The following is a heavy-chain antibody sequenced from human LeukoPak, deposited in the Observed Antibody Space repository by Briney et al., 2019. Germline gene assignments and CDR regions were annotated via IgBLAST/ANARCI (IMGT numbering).Heavy chain of an antibody. CDR1: GYTFTSYG. Sequence: ASVKVSCKASGYTFTSYGISWVRQAPGQGLEWMGWISAYNGNTNYAHKLQGRVTMTTDTSTSTAYMELRSLRSDDTAVYYCARANYDFWSGYPYYYYYYYMDVWGKGTTVTVSS. V-gene: IGHV1-18*01. J-gene: IGHJ6*03. D-gene: IGHD3-3*01. CDR3: ARANYDFWSGYPYYYYYYYMDV. CDR2: ISAYNGNT.